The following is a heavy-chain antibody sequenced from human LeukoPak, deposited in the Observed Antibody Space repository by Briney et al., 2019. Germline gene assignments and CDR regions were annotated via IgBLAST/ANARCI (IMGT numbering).Heavy chain of an antibody. CDR1: GFTFSGYA. Sequence: GGSLRLSCAASGFTFSGYAMSWVRQAPGKGLEWVSTISGGSSGSTHYADSVKGRFTISRDSSKNTLFLQMNSLRAEDTAVYYCAKAASRFWDCTGGSCSGYFFDYWGQGTLVTVSS. J-gene: IGHJ4*02. V-gene: IGHV3-23*01. D-gene: IGHD2-15*01. CDR3: AKAASRFWDCTGGSCSGYFFDY. CDR2: ISGGSSGST.